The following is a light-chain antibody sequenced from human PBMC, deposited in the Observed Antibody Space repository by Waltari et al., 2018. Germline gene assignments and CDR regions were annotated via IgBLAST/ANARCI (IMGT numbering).Light chain of an antibody. CDR2: DVS. Sequence: QSALTQPRSVSGSPGQSVTIPCTGTSSDVGGYNYASWYQHHPGKAPKLIIYDVSKRPSGVPDRFSGSKSGNTASLTISGLQAEDEADYYCCSYAGSYTFVVFGGGTKVTVL. CDR1: SSDVGGYNY. CDR3: CSYAGSYTFVV. J-gene: IGLJ2*01. V-gene: IGLV2-11*01.